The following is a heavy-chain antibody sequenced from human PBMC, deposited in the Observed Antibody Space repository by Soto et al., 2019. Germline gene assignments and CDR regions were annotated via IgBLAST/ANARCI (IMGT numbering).Heavy chain of an antibody. CDR1: GFTLSYYW. CDR2: IKEDGSEK. Sequence: EVQLMESGGGLVQPGGSLRLSCAASGFTLSYYWMSWVRQAPGKGLEWVANIKEDGSEKYYVDSVKGRFTISRDNAQNSVFLQMNSRRVEDTAIYYCARDCSGGSCQYWGQGTLVTVSS. CDR3: ARDCSGGSCQY. D-gene: IGHD2-15*01. J-gene: IGHJ4*02. V-gene: IGHV3-7*01.